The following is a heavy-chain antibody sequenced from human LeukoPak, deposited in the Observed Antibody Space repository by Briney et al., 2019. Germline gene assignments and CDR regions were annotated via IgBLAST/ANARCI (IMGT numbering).Heavy chain of an antibody. D-gene: IGHD3-22*01. Sequence: PGGSLRLSCATSGFTFTTFWMHWVRQAPGKGLVWVSRISNDGSSTNYADSVKGRFTISRDNAKNTLYLQMNSLRAEDTAVYYCAKDGGPNYDNSGYYSDDAFDFWGQGTMVTVSS. V-gene: IGHV3-74*01. CDR1: GFTFTTFW. J-gene: IGHJ3*01. CDR2: ISNDGSST. CDR3: AKDGGPNYDNSGYYSDDAFDF.